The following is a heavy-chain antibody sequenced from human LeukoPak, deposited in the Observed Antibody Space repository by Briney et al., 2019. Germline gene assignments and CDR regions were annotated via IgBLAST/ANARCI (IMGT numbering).Heavy chain of an antibody. V-gene: IGHV1-3*01. CDR2: INAGNGNT. CDR3: ARGRRITMIVVVNDLGDC. CDR1: GYTFTSYA. J-gene: IGHJ4*02. Sequence: ASVKVSCKASGYTFTSYAMHWVRQAPGQRLEWMGWINAGNGNTKYSQKFQGRVTITRDTSASTAYMELSSLRSEDTAVYYCARGRRITMIVVVNDLGDCWGQGTLVTVSS. D-gene: IGHD3-22*01.